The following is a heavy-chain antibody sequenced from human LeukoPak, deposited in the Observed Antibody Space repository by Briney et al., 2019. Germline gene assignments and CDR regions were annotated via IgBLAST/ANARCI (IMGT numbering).Heavy chain of an antibody. CDR3: ARDLRDGYNYGHFDY. CDR1: GFTFSSYE. V-gene: IGHV3-7*01. D-gene: IGHD5-24*01. J-gene: IGHJ4*02. Sequence: GGSLRLSCAASGFTFSSYEMTWVRQAPGKGLEWVANIKQDGSEKSYVDSVKGRFTISRDNAKNSLYLQMNSLRAEDTAVYYCARDLRDGYNYGHFDYWGQGTLVTVSS. CDR2: IKQDGSEK.